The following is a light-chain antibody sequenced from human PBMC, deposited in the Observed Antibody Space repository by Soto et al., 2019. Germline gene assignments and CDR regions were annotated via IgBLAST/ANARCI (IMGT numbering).Light chain of an antibody. CDR1: QSVLYTSSGNNY. CDR3: LQYYGLPQT. J-gene: IGKJ1*01. CDR2: WAS. V-gene: IGKV4-1*01. Sequence: DIVMTQSPDSLAVSLGERATINCTSSQSVLYTSSGNNYLAWYQQKPGQPPKLLIYWASIRESGVPDRFSGSGSGTDFTLTISSLQAEDVAVYYCLQYYGLPQTFGQGTKVDIK.